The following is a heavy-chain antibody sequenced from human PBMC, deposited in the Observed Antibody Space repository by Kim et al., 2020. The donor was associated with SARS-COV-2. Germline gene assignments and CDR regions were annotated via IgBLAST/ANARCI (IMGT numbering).Heavy chain of an antibody. CDR1: GFTVSRNY. V-gene: IGHV3-66*01. CDR3: ARGEPEVPYGMDV. CDR2: IYSGGST. J-gene: IGHJ6*02. Sequence: GGSLRLSCAASGFTVSRNYMSWVRQAPGKGLEWVSIIYSGGSTYYTDSVKGRFTISRDNSKNTLYLQMNSLRAEDTAVYYCARGEPEVPYGMDVWGQGTTVTVSS.